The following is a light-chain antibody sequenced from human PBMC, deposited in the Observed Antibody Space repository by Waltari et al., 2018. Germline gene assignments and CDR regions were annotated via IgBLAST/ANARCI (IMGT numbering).Light chain of an antibody. CDR2: KVS. CDR1: RSLVYSDGNNY. CDR3: MQGTYWRT. V-gene: IGKV2-30*01. Sequence: DVVMTQSPLSLPVTLGQAASISRSSSRSLVYSDGNNYLNWFHQRPGQSPRRLIYKVSNRDSGVPDRFSGSGSGTNFTLKISRVEAEDVGVYYCMQGTYWRTFGQGTKVEIK. J-gene: IGKJ1*01.